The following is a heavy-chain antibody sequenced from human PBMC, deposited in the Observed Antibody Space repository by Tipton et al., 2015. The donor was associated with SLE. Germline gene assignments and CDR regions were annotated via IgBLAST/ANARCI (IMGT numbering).Heavy chain of an antibody. CDR3: AREEYYYGSGGYYYYGMDV. CDR2: IIPIFGTA. Sequence: QVQLVQSGAEVKKPGSSVKVSCKASGGTFSSYAISWVRQAPGQGLEWMGGIIPIFGTANYAQKFQGRVTITADESTSKAYMELSSLRSEDTAVYYCAREEYYYGSGGYYYYGMDVWGQGTTVTVSS. J-gene: IGHJ6*02. D-gene: IGHD3-10*01. V-gene: IGHV1-69*01. CDR1: GGTFSSYA.